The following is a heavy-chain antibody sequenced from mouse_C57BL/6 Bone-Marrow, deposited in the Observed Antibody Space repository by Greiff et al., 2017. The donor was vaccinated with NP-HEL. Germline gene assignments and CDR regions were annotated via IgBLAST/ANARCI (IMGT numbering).Heavy chain of an antibody. CDR3: ARCYYYGSSLYYAMDY. CDR1: GYTFTGYW. CDR2: ILPGSGST. J-gene: IGHJ4*01. D-gene: IGHD1-1*01. Sequence: VKLMESGAELMKPGASVKLSCKATGYTFTGYWIEWVKQRPGHGLEWIGEILPGSGSTNYNEKFKGKATFTADTSSNTAYMQLSSLTTEDSAIYYCARCYYYGSSLYYAMDYWGQGTSVTVSS. V-gene: IGHV1-9*01.